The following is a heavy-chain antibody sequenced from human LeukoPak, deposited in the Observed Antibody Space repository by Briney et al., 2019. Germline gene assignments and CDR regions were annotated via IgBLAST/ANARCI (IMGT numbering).Heavy chain of an antibody. CDR3: ARDPRWLTPDCTSTSCYENYFDP. CDR2: IYYSGST. D-gene: IGHD2-2*01. V-gene: IGHV4-59*01. J-gene: IGHJ5*02. Sequence: SETLSLTCTVSGGSISSYYWSWIRQPPGEGLEWIGYIYYSGSTNYNPSLKSRVTISVDTSKNQFSLKLSSVTAADTAVYYCARDPRWLTPDCTSTSCYENYFDPWGQGTLVTVSS. CDR1: GGSISSYY.